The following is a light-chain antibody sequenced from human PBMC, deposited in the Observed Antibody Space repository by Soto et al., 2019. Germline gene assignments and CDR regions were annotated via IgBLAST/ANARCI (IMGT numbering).Light chain of an antibody. CDR3: QQYNTYSRT. CDR2: KAS. Sequence: DIQLTQSPSSLSASVGDRITITCRASQSISTYLAWYQQKPGKAPKLLIYKASSLESGVPSRFSGSGSGAEFTLTISSLQPDDFATYYCQQYNTYSRTFGQGNKVDIK. CDR1: QSISTY. V-gene: IGKV1-5*03. J-gene: IGKJ1*01.